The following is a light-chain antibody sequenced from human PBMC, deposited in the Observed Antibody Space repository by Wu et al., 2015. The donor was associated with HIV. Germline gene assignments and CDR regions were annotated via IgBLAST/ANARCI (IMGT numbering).Light chain of an antibody. CDR2: AAS. CDR1: QGISNW. CDR3: QQSNSFPLT. J-gene: IGKJ4*01. Sequence: DIQMTQSPSSVSASVGDRVTITCRASQGISNWLAWYQQRPGKAPELLIYAASTLQSGVPSRFSGSGSGTDFTLTINSLQPDDFATYYCQQSNSFPLTFGGGTQVEI. V-gene: IGKV1-12*01.